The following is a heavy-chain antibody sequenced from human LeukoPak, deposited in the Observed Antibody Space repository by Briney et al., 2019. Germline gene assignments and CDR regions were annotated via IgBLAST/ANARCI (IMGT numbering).Heavy chain of an antibody. D-gene: IGHD3-22*01. J-gene: IGHJ5*02. CDR3: ARWSHDSFGYYWISS. Sequence: QPGGSLRLSCAASGFTFSGNWMTWVRQAPGKGLQWVASIRQDGSVKYYVDSVQGRFIISRDNAMNSLYLQMNSLRAEDTAVYYCARWSHDSFGYYWISSWGQGTLVTVSS. CDR1: GFTFSGNW. CDR2: IRQDGSVK. V-gene: IGHV3-7*01.